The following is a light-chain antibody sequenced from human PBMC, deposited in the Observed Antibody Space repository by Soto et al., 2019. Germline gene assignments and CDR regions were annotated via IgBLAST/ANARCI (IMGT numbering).Light chain of an antibody. J-gene: IGKJ2*01. Sequence: EIVLTQSPGSLSLSRRERATLSCRASQSVSSNHLAWYQQKPGQPPRLLIYGASRRASGIPDRFSGSGSGTDFTLTISRLEPEDFAVYYCQQYGSSTYTFGQGTKVEIK. V-gene: IGKV3-20*01. CDR1: QSVSSNH. CDR3: QQYGSSTYT. CDR2: GAS.